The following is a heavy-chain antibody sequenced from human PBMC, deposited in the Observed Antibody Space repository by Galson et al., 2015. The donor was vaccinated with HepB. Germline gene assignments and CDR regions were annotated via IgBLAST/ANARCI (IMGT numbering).Heavy chain of an antibody. CDR1: GYTFTSYD. V-gene: IGHV1-8*01. CDR3: ARQAYYGDYADY. CDR2: MNPNSGNT. Sequence: SVKVSCKASGYTFTSYDINWVRQATGQGLEWVGWMNPNSGNTGYAQKFQGRVTMTRNTSISTAYMELSSLRSEDTAVYYCARQAYYGDYADYWGQGTLVTVSS. J-gene: IGHJ4*02. D-gene: IGHD4-17*01.